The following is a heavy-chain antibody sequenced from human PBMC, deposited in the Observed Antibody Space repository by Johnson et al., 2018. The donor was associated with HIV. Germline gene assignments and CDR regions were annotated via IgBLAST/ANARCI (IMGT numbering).Heavy chain of an antibody. CDR1: GFTFSSYA. CDR2: ISYDGSNK. J-gene: IGHJ3*02. V-gene: IGHV3-30-3*01. Sequence: QVQLVESGGGVVQPGRSLRLSCAVSGFTFSSYAMHWVRQAPGEGLEWVAVISYDGSNKYYADSVKGRFTISRDNSKNTLYLQMNSLRPEDTAVYYCARVIWGRGVGLRLRRTHAFDIWGQGTMVTVSS. CDR3: ARVIWGRGVGLRLRRTHAFDI. D-gene: IGHD3-3*01.